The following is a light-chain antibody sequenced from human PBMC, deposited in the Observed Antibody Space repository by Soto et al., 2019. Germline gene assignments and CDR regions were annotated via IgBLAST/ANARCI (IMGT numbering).Light chain of an antibody. CDR2: AVS. Sequence: SALTQPRSVSGSPGQSVTISCTGTNSDVGRYNFVSWYQQLPGKAPKLLISAVSQRPSGVPDRFSGSKSGNTASLTISGLQADDEADYFCYSYTARDIWVFGGGTKLTVL. CDR1: NSDVGRYNF. V-gene: IGLV2-11*01. CDR3: YSYTARDIWV. J-gene: IGLJ3*02.